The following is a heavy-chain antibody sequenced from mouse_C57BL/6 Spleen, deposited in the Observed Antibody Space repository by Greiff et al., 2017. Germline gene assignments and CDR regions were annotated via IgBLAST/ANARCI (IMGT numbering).Heavy chain of an antibody. CDR1: GYTFTSYW. CDR2: IYPGSGST. V-gene: IGHV1-55*01. J-gene: IGHJ4*01. CDR3: ARRGDSNYDYAMDY. Sequence: QVQLKQPGAELVKPGASVKMSCKASGYTFTSYWITWVKQRPGQGLEWIGDIYPGSGSTNYNEKFKSKATLTVDTSSSTAYMQLSSLTSEDSAVYYCARRGDSNYDYAMDYGGQGTSVTGSS. D-gene: IGHD2-5*01.